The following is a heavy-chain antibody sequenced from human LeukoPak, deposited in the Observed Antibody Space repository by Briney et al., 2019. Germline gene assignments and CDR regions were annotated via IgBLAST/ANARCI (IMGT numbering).Heavy chain of an antibody. J-gene: IGHJ4*02. CDR3: ARGYSGSYGRFDY. CDR2: IHYSGST. CDR1: GGSISSYY. V-gene: IGHV4-59*01. Sequence: SETLSLTCTVSGGSISSYYWSWLRQPPGKGLEWIEYIHYSGSTSYNPPLKSRVTISVDTSKNQFSLKLSSVTAADTAVYYCARGYSGSYGRFDYWGQGTLVTVSS. D-gene: IGHD1-26*01.